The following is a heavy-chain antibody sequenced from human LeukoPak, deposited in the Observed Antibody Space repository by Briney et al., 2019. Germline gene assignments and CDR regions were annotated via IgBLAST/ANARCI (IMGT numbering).Heavy chain of an antibody. V-gene: IGHV4-59*01. CDR3: ARGEPDSYGGPVEDY. CDR2: IYYSGST. Sequence: SETLSLTCTVSGGSTSSYYWSWIRQPPGKGLEWIGYIYYSGSTNYNPSLKSRVTISVDTSKNQFSLKLSSVTAADTAVYYCARGEPDSYGGPVEDYWGQGTLVTVSS. CDR1: GGSTSSYY. J-gene: IGHJ4*02. D-gene: IGHD5-18*01.